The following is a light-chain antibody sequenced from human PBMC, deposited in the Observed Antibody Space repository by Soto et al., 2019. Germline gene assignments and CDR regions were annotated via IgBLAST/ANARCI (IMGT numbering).Light chain of an antibody. V-gene: IGKV3-20*01. CDR2: GES. CDR3: QQYGRSPPFT. CDR1: QSVSSTY. Sequence: IVLTQSPGTLSLSPGERATLSCRASQSVSSTYIAWYQQNPGQAHRLLIYGESSRATGLPDRFSGSGSGTDFTLNISRLEHEDFAVYFCQQYGRSPPFTFGQGTKVEIK. J-gene: IGKJ2*01.